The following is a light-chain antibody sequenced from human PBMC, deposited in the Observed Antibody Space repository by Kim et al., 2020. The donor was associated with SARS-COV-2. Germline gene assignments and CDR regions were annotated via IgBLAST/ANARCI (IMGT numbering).Light chain of an antibody. V-gene: IGLV3-19*01. CDR1: SLRSYY. CDR2: GRN. J-gene: IGLJ2*01. CDR3: QSRDSGGDVL. Sequence: SSELTQDPAVSVALGQTVRITCQGDSLRSYYATWYQQRPRQAPVLVIYGRNNRPSGIPDRFSGYSSGNTASLTISGAQAEDEADFYCQSRDSGGDVLFGGGTQLTVL.